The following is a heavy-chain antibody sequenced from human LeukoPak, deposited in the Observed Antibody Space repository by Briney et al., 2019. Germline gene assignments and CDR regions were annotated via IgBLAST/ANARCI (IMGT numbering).Heavy chain of an antibody. CDR2: INPSGGST. D-gene: IGHD3-22*01. J-gene: IGHJ4*02. V-gene: IGHV1-46*01. CDR1: GYTFTSYY. Sequence: GASVKVSCTASGYTFTSYYMHWARQAPGQGLEWMGIINPSGGSTSYAQKFQGRVTMTRDTSTSTVYMELSSLRSEDTAVYYCARDGDYYDSSGYFSFDYWGQGTLVTVSS. CDR3: ARDGDYYDSSGYFSFDY.